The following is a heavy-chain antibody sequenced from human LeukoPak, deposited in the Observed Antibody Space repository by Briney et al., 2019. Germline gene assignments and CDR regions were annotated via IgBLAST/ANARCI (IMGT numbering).Heavy chain of an antibody. CDR2: IYYSGST. D-gene: IGHD5-24*01. Sequence: SETLSLTCTVSGGSISSGGYYWSWIRQHPGKGLEWIGYIYYSGSTYYNPSLKSRVTISVDTSKNQFSLKLSSVTAADTAVYYCARVEMATNWYFDLWGRGTPVTVSS. V-gene: IGHV4-31*03. J-gene: IGHJ2*01. CDR1: GGSISSGGYY. CDR3: ARVEMATNWYFDL.